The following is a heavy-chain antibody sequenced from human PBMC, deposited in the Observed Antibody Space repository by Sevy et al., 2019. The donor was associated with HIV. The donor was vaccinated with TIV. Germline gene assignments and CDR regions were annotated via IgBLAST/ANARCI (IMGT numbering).Heavy chain of an antibody. CDR3: TRWSGSQSIFDY. J-gene: IGHJ4*02. D-gene: IGHD1-26*01. V-gene: IGHV3-49*04. CDR2: FKSKIHGGTT. Sequence: GGSLRLSCTASGFIFGDYGMSWVRQAPGKGLEWITFFKSKIHGGTTENAAFVKGRLTISRDDSKNIVYLQMSNLKTEDAAVYYCTRWSGSQSIFDYWGQGTLVTVSS. CDR1: GFIFGDYG.